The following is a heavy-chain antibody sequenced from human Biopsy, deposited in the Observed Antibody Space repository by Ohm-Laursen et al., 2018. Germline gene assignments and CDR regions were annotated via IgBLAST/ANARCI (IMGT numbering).Heavy chain of an antibody. D-gene: IGHD3-16*01. V-gene: IGHV3-74*01. CDR2: IRSDGTTP. J-gene: IGHJ4*02. CDR3: ASSNPSRVAGGVALLDH. CDR1: GFTFSNTW. Sequence: SLRLSCSASGFTFSNTWMHWVRQAPGKGLMWVARIRSDGTTPTYADSVKGRFSISRDNAKNTVYLQMNSLGIDDTAVYYCASSNPSRVAGGVALLDHWGQGALVTVSP.